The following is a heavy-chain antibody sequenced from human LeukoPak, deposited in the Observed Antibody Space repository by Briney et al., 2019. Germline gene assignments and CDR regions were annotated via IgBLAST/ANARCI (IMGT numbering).Heavy chain of an antibody. CDR3: ARGGRSYYDSSGYYYS. V-gene: IGHV4-34*01. J-gene: IGHJ4*02. CDR1: GGSFSDYY. CDR2: INHSGST. D-gene: IGHD3-22*01. Sequence: PSETLSLTCTVYGGSFSDYYWSWIRQPPGKGLEWIGEINHSGSTNYSPSLKSRVTRSVDTSNNQFSLKLSSVTAADTAVYYCARGGRSYYDSSGYYYSWGQGILVTVSS.